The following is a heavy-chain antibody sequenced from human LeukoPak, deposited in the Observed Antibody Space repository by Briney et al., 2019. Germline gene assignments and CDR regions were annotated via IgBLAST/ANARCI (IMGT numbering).Heavy chain of an antibody. CDR1: GFTFTSYN. D-gene: IGHD1-26*01. J-gene: IGHJ6*03. CDR2: ITSSSSYI. CDR3: ARDPYSGNYGAYYYYYMDV. V-gene: IGHV3-21*06. Sequence: GGSLRLSCAASGFTFTSYNMNWVRQAPGKGLEWVSSITSSSSYIYYADSVKGRFTISRDNAKNSLYLQMDSLRVEDTAVYYCARDPYSGNYGAYYYYYMDVWGKGTTVTVSS.